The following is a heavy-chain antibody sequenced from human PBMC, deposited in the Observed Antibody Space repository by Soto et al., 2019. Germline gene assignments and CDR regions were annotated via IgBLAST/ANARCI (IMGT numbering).Heavy chain of an antibody. D-gene: IGHD5-12*01. CDR3: ARDLGGYYWFDP. CDR2: IYSSGST. J-gene: IGHJ5*02. CDR1: GDSISGFH. V-gene: IGHV4-59*01. Sequence: TSETLSLTCTVSGDSISGFHLHWIRQPPGKGLQWIGYIYSSGSTMYNPSLKSRVTMSVDTSQNQFSLKLNSVTAADTAVYYCARDLGGYYWFDPWGQGTLVTVSS.